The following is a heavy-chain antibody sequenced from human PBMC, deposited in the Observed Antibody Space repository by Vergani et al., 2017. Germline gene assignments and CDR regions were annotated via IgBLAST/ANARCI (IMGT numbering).Heavy chain of an antibody. CDR1: GGSVSSGSYY. D-gene: IGHD5-18*01. J-gene: IGHJ3*02. CDR3: ARGHTAMVRGAFDI. V-gene: IGHV4-61*01. Sequence: QVQLQESGPGLVKPSETLSLTCTVSGGSVSSGSYYWSWIRQPPGKGLEWIGYIYTSGSTNYNPSLKSRVTISVDTSKNQFSLKLSSVTAADTAVYYCARGHTAMVRGAFDIWGQGTMVTVSS. CDR2: IYTSGST.